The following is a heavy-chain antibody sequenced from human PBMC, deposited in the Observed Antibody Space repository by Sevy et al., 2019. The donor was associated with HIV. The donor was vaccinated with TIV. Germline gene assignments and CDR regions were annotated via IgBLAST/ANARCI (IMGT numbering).Heavy chain of an antibody. CDR2: IWSDGSNK. CDR1: GFTFSDYG. D-gene: IGHD1-26*01. CDR3: AGEERSGATTSFDY. V-gene: IGHV3-33*01. Sequence: GESLKISCAASGFTFSDYGMHWVRQAPGKGLEWVAVIWSDGSNKYCGDSVKGRFTISRDSSKNTLFLKMNSLRVDDTAVYYCAGEERSGATTSFDYRGQGALVTVSS. J-gene: IGHJ4*02.